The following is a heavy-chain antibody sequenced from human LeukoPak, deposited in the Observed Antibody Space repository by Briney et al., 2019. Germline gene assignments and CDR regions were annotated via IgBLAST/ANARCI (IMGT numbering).Heavy chain of an antibody. D-gene: IGHD3-9*01. Sequence: GGSLRLSCAASGFTFSSYWMSWVRQAPGKGLEWVANIKQDGSEKYYVDSVKGRFTISRDNAKNSLYLQMNSLRAEDTAVYYCARDATVYDILTGCRGYYGMDVWGQGTTVTVSS. V-gene: IGHV3-7*01. CDR2: IKQDGSEK. J-gene: IGHJ6*02. CDR3: ARDATVYDILTGCRGYYGMDV. CDR1: GFTFSSYW.